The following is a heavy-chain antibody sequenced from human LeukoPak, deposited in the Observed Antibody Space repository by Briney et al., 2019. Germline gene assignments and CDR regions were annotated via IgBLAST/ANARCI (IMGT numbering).Heavy chain of an antibody. V-gene: IGHV3-48*01. CDR1: GFTFSNYS. J-gene: IGHJ3*02. CDR3: ARAKRNGFDI. Sequence: GGSLRLSCEASGFTFSNYSMNWVRQAPGRGLEWVSYIRSSSSTIYYADSVKGRFTISRDNAKNSLYLQMNSLRAEDTAVYYCARAKRNGFDIWGQGTMVTVSS. CDR2: IRSSSSTI.